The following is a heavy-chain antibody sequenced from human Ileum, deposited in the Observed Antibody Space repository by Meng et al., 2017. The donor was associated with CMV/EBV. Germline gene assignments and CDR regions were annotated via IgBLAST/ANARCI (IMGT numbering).Heavy chain of an antibody. Sequence: LAWGPVLVKPPWTLSSLCSVSGGPISRGIYYWGWLRQPPGKGLEWIGSIYSSGTTFHNSSLKSRVSISVDTSKNQFSLTLNSVTAADTAVYYCARGAGWFDPWGQGTLVTVSS. V-gene: IGHV4-39*07. CDR3: ARGAGWFDP. CDR2: IYSSGTT. CDR1: GGPISRGIYY. J-gene: IGHJ5*02. D-gene: IGHD6-19*01.